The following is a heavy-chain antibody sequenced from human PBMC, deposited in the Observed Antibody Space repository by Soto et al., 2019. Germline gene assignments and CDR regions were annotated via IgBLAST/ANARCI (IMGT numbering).Heavy chain of an antibody. Sequence: SVTLSLTCSVSGGSVSSDIYYWTWIRQHPGKGPEWIGHIYYSGSTYYNPSLKSRVTISLDMSKNQFSLKLTSVSAADTAVYYCARGYDYDSGGYLFDYWGQGTLVT. D-gene: IGHD3-22*01. V-gene: IGHV4-31*03. CDR1: GGSVSSDIYY. CDR3: ARGYDYDSGGYLFDY. J-gene: IGHJ4*02. CDR2: IYYSGST.